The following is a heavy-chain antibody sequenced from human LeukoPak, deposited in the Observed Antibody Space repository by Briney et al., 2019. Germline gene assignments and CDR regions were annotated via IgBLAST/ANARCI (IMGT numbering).Heavy chain of an antibody. CDR2: INWNGGST. CDR3: ARDGSYSSWVPFDY. J-gene: IGHJ4*02. Sequence: GGSLRLSCAASGFTFDDYGMSWVRQAPGKGLEWVSNINWNGGSTGYADSVKGRFTISRDNAKNSLYLQMSSLKAEDTALYYCARDGSYSSWVPFDYWGQGTLVTVSS. D-gene: IGHD6-6*01. CDR1: GFTFDDYG. V-gene: IGHV3-20*04.